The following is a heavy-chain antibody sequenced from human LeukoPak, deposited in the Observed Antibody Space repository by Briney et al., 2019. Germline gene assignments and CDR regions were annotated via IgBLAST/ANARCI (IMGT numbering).Heavy chain of an antibody. V-gene: IGHV3-33*01. CDR1: GLTFNNYA. CDR3: VGERGIGYNSGWGDY. D-gene: IGHD6-19*01. CDR2: IWYDGSKK. Sequence: GGSLRLSCAASGLTFNNYAMHWVRQAPGKGLEWVALIWYDGSKKYYADSVKDRFTISRDNSKNTLYLQMNSLRVDDTAVYHCVGERGIGYNSGWGDYWGQGTLVTVSS. J-gene: IGHJ4*02.